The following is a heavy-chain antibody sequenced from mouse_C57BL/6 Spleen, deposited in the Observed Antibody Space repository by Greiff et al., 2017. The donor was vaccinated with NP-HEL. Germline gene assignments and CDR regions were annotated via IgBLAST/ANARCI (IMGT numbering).Heavy chain of an antibody. V-gene: IGHV1-5*01. CDR3: TRDYYGSSYGAMDY. CDR2: IYPGNSDT. D-gene: IGHD1-1*01. CDR1: GYTFTSYW. Sequence: VQLQQSGTVLARPGASVKMSCKTSGYTFTSYWMHWVKQRPGQGLAWIGAIYPGNSDTSYNQKFKGKAKLTAVTSASTAYMELSSLTNEDSAVYYCTRDYYGSSYGAMDYWGQGTSVTVSS. J-gene: IGHJ4*01.